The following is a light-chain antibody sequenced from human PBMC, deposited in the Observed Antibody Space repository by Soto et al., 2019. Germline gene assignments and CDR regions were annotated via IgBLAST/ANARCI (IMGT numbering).Light chain of an antibody. J-gene: IGKJ5*01. Sequence: DILLTHSPSALSLSPGERATLSCRASQSVSSYLAWCQQKPGQAPRLLIYDASNRATGIPARFSGSGSGTDFTLTISSLEPEDFAVYYCQQRSNWPPITFGQGTRLEIK. CDR1: QSVSSY. V-gene: IGKV3-11*01. CDR2: DAS. CDR3: QQRSNWPPIT.